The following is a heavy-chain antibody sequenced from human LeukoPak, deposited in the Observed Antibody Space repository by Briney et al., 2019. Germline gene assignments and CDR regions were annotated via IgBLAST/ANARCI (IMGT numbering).Heavy chain of an antibody. CDR3: VSPVFINF. J-gene: IGHJ4*01. CDR2: IGSDGSGT. D-gene: IGHD1-14*01. V-gene: IGHV3-64D*06. CDR1: GFPFSTLG. Sequence: GGSLRLSCSASGFPFSTLGMHWVRQAPGKGLEHVSTIGSDGSGTYYADSVKDRFIISRDNSKNAVYLQMSSLRPEDTAVYHCVSPVFINFWGQGTLVTVSS.